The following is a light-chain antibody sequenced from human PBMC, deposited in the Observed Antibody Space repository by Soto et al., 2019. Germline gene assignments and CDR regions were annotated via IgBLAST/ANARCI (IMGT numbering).Light chain of an antibody. J-gene: IGKJ1*01. CDR2: AAS. CDR1: QSISSY. CDR3: QQRYSTPWT. V-gene: IGKV1-39*01. Sequence: DIQMTQSPSSLSASVGDRVTITCRASQSISSYLNWYQQKPGKAPKLLIYAASSLQSGVPSRFSGSGSGTDFTLTISSLQPEDFATYYCQQRYSTPWTFGRGTKVAIK.